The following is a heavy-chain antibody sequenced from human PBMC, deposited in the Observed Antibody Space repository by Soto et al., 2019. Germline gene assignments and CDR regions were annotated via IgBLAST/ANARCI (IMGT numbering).Heavy chain of an antibody. D-gene: IGHD2-2*01. V-gene: IGHV4-31*03. Sequence: QVQLQESGPGLVKPSQTLSLTCTVSGGSISSGGYYWSWIRQHPGKGLEWIGYIYYSGSTYYNPSLKSRVTISVDTSKTQFSPKLSSVTAADTAVYYCARSSTSANYFDYWGQGTLVTVSS. CDR1: GGSISSGGYY. CDR2: IYYSGST. CDR3: ARSSTSANYFDY. J-gene: IGHJ4*02.